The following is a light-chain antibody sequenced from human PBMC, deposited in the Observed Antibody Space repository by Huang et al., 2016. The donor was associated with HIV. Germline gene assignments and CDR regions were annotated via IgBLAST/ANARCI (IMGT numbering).Light chain of an antibody. CDR2: DAS. CDR3: QQRSNWPPLT. J-gene: IGKJ4*01. CDR1: QSVSSY. V-gene: IGKV3-11*01. Sequence: EIVLTQYPATLSLSPGERATLACRASQSVSSYLAWYQQKPGQAPRLVIEDASNRATGIPSRFRGSGSGTDFTLTISSLEPEDFAVYYCQQRSNWPPLTFGGGTKVEIK.